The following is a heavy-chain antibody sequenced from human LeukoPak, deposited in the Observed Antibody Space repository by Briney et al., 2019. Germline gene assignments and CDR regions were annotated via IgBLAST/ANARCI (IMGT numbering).Heavy chain of an antibody. CDR3: ARDSGGDAYNDYFDC. CDR2: ISSNGGST. D-gene: IGHD5-24*01. V-gene: IGHV3-64*01. CDR1: GFAFSTYA. J-gene: IGHJ4*02. Sequence: GGSLRLSCAASGFAFSTYAMHWVRLAPGKELEYVSAISSNGGSTYYANSVNGRFTISRDNSKNTLFLQMGSLRAEDMAVYYCARDSGGDAYNDYFDCWGQGTLVTVSS.